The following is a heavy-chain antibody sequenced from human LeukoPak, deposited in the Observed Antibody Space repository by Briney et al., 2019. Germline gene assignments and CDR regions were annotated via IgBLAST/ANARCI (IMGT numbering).Heavy chain of an antibody. D-gene: IGHD3-22*01. Sequence: SETLSLTCTVSGGSISSYYWSWIRQPPGKGLEWIGYIYYSGSTNYNSSLKSRVTISVDTSKNQFSLKLSSVTAADTAVYYCARQVVVTTGEAFDIWGQGTMVTVSS. CDR3: ARQVVVTTGEAFDI. CDR2: IYYSGST. CDR1: GGSISSYY. J-gene: IGHJ3*02. V-gene: IGHV4-59*08.